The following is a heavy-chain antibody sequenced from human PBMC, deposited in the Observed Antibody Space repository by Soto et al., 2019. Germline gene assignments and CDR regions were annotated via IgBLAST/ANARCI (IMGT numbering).Heavy chain of an antibody. V-gene: IGHV1-69*12. CDR3: ARDRETSDYGMDV. D-gene: IGHD1-26*01. Sequence: QVQLVQSGAEVKKPGSSVKVSCKTSGGTFNTYGISWVRQAPGQGLEWMGRIIPIFDIVNYAQKVQGRVTLTEDESTNTAYMEVSSLRSDDTGVYYCARDRETSDYGMDVWGQGTTVSVSS. CDR2: IIPIFDIV. CDR1: GGTFNTYG. J-gene: IGHJ6*02.